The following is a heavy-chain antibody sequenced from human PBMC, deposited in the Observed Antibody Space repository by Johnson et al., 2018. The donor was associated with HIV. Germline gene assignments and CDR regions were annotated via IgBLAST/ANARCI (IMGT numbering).Heavy chain of an antibody. J-gene: IGHJ3*02. CDR1: GFTFSSYD. CDR3: VRGGATSYDAFDI. Sequence: ESGGGLVQPGGSLRLSCVASGFTFSSYDMHWVRQATGKGLEWVSGIGTAGDTYYPGSVKGRFTISRENAKNSLYLQMNSLRVGDTAVYYCVRGGATSYDAFDIWGQGTVVTVSS. CDR2: IGTAGDT. D-gene: IGHD1-26*01. V-gene: IGHV3-13*01.